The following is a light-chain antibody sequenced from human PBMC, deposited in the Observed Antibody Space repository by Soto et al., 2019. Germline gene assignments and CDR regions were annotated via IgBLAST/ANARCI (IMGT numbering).Light chain of an antibody. J-gene: IGKJ1*01. CDR1: QSINAH. CDR2: GAS. CDR3: QQYNTWLWT. Sequence: EVVMTQSPATLSVSPGERVTLSCRASQSINAHLAWYQQKPGQAPRLLIHGASTRATGIPARFSGSGFGTEFMLTISSLQSEDFAVYYWQQYNTWLWTFGQGTKVEIQ. V-gene: IGKV3-15*01.